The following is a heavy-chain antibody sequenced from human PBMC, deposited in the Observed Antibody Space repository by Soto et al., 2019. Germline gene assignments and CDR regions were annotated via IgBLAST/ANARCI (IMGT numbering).Heavy chain of an antibody. D-gene: IGHD2-15*01. CDR2: ISAYNGNT. J-gene: IGHJ6*03. V-gene: IGHV1-18*01. CDR3: ARDREYCSGGSCYSWGAYYYYYYMDV. CDR1: GYTFTSYG. Sequence: GASVKVSCKASGYTFTSYGISWVRQAPGQGLEWMGWISAYNGNTNYAQKLQGGVTMTTDTSTSTAYMELRSLRSDDTAVYYCARDREYCSGGSCYSWGAYYYYYYMDVWGKGTTVTVSS.